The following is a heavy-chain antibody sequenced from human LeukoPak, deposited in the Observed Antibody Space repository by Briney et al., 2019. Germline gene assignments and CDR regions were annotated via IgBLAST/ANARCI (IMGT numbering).Heavy chain of an antibody. CDR2: ISAFTGNT. CDR1: GYTFTTYG. V-gene: IGHV1-18*01. D-gene: IGHD3-10*01. Sequence: ASVKVSCKTSGYTFTTYGISWVRQAPGQGLEYMGWISAFTGNTNYAQKFQGRVAMTMDTSTSTVEMELSRLKFDDTALYFCARLSYDGEGYWGQGTLVTVSS. CDR3: ARLSYDGEGY. J-gene: IGHJ4*01.